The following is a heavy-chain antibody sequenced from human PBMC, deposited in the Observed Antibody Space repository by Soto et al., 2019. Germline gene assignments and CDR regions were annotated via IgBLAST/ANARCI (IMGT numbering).Heavy chain of an antibody. V-gene: IGHV3-23*01. CDR1: GFTFSSYA. CDR2: ISGSGGST. D-gene: IGHD6-19*01. Sequence: GGSLRLSCAASGFTFSSYAMSWVRQAPGKGLGWVSAISGSGGSTYYADSVKGRFTISRDSSKNTLYLQMNSLRAEDTAVYYCAKDEPYSSGFSWFDPWGQGTLVTVSS. CDR3: AKDEPYSSGFSWFDP. J-gene: IGHJ5*02.